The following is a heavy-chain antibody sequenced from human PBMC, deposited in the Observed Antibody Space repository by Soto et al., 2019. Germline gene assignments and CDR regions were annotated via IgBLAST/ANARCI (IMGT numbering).Heavy chain of an antibody. CDR2: ISASTRNT. J-gene: IGHJ2*01. CDR3: ARCYCSVGSCYACWHFDL. D-gene: IGHD2-15*01. CDR1: GYTFTNYG. V-gene: IGHV1-18*01. Sequence: GASVKVSCKASGYTFTNYGINWVRQAPGQGLEWMGWISASTRNTDQAQNFQGRVTMTIDTSTNTANMELRSLRSDDTAVYYCARCYCSVGSCYACWHFDLWGRGTLVTVSS.